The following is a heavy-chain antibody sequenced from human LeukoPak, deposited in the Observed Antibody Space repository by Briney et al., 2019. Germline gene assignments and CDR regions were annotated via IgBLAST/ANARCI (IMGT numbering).Heavy chain of an antibody. Sequence: RASVKVSCKASGYTFTGYYMHWVRQAPGQGLEWMGWVIPNSGGTNYAQNFQGRVTMTRDASISTAYMELSSLTYDDTAIYYCARGVLLQGRGAFDIWGQGSMVTVSS. CDR3: ARGVLLQGRGAFDI. D-gene: IGHD2-21*02. CDR1: GYTFTGYY. CDR2: VIPNSGGT. J-gene: IGHJ3*02. V-gene: IGHV1-2*02.